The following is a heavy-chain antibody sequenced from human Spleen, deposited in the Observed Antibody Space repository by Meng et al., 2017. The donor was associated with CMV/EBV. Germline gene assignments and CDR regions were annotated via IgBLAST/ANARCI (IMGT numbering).Heavy chain of an antibody. J-gene: IGHJ4*02. CDR3: AKDGGSRGLRCPDY. Sequence: GESLKISCVVSGFTFSSYGMHWVRQAPGKGLEWVTFVWYDGSNKYYADSVKGRFTVSRDNSKNTLYLQMNSLRAEDTAVYYCAKDGGSRGLRCPDYWGQGTLVTVSS. CDR1: GFTFSSYG. V-gene: IGHV3-30*02. CDR2: VWYDGSNK. D-gene: IGHD4-17*01.